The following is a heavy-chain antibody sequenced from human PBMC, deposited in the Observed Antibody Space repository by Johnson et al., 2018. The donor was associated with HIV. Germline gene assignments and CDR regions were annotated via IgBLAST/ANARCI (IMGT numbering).Heavy chain of an antibody. CDR2: IKQDGSEK. V-gene: IGHV3-7*05. CDR3: AKVYGGNSYDAFDV. CDR1: GFTFSSYW. D-gene: IGHD4-23*01. J-gene: IGHJ3*01. Sequence: VQLVESGGGLVQPGGSLRLSCAASGFTFSSYWMSWVRQAPGKGLEWVANIKQDGSEKYYVDSVKGRFTISRDNAKNSLYLQMNSLRAEDTALYYCAKVYGGNSYDAFDVWGQGTKVIVSS.